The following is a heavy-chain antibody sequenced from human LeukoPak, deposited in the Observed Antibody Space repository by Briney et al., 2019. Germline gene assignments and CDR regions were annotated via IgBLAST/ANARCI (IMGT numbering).Heavy chain of an antibody. CDR2: IYCSGST. Sequence: PSETLSLTCTVFGDSIISSSHYWGWIRQPPGKGLEWIGSIYCSGSTHFNPSLQSRVTMSVDASKNQFSLKLSSVTAADTAGYYCARHWTGYYYYGMDVWGQGTTVIVSS. CDR1: GDSIISSSHY. V-gene: IGHV4-39*01. J-gene: IGHJ6*02. D-gene: IGHD3/OR15-3a*01. CDR3: ARHWTGYYYYGMDV.